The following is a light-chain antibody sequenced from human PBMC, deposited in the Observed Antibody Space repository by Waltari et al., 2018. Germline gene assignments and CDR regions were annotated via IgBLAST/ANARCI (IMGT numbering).Light chain of an antibody. CDR1: SSNIGAPYD. Sequence: QSVLTQPPSVSGAPGQRVTISCTGSSSNIGAPYDVHWYRDLPGTAPRLLIYGNNHRPFGVPERFSGSKSGTSASLAITGLQAEDEADYYCQSYDSSLSGVVFGGGTKLTVL. CDR2: GNN. V-gene: IGLV1-40*01. J-gene: IGLJ2*01. CDR3: QSYDSSLSGVV.